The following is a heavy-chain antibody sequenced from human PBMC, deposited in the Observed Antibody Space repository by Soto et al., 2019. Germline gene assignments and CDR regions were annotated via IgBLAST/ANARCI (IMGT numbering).Heavy chain of an antibody. CDR2: IKQDGSEK. Sequence: GGSLRLSCAASGFTFSSYWMSWVRQAPGKGLEWVANIKQDGSEKYYVDSVKGRFTISRDNVKNTVSLEMNSLRVEDTAVYYCARDFTTAETPGDDFDYWGQGTLVTVSS. V-gene: IGHV3-7*01. J-gene: IGHJ4*02. CDR1: GFTFSSYW. D-gene: IGHD4-17*01. CDR3: ARDFTTAETPGDDFDY.